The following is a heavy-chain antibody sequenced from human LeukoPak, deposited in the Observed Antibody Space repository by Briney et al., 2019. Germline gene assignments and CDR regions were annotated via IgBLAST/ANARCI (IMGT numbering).Heavy chain of an antibody. V-gene: IGHV4-4*07. Sequence: SETLSLTCTVSGGSISSYYWSWIRQPPGKGLEWIGRIYISGTTNYNSSLKSRITMSLDTSKNQLSLKSSSVTAADTAVYYCARDEAGSGYIDYWGQGTLVTVSS. CDR3: ARDEAGSGYIDY. CDR2: IYISGTT. J-gene: IGHJ4*01. D-gene: IGHD3-22*01. CDR1: GGSISSYY.